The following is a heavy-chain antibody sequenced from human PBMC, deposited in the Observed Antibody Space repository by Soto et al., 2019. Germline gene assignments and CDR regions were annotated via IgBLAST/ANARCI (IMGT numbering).Heavy chain of an antibody. Sequence: GASVKVSCKASGGTFSSYAISWVRQAPGQGLEWMGGIIPIFGTANYAQKFQGRVTITADESTSTAYMELSSLRSEDTAVYYCARASRQRGHSYGAYYYYYYGMDVWGQGTTVTVSS. J-gene: IGHJ6*02. CDR2: IIPIFGTA. V-gene: IGHV1-69*13. D-gene: IGHD5-18*01. CDR1: GGTFSSYA. CDR3: ARASRQRGHSYGAYYYYYYGMDV.